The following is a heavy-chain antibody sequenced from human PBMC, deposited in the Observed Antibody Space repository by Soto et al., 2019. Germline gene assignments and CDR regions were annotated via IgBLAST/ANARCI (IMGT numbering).Heavy chain of an antibody. CDR2: IVVGSGSTI. D-gene: IGHD2-2*01. Sequence: SVKVSCKASGFTFTSSAVQWVRQARGQRLEWIGWIVVGSGSTIYYADSVKGRFTISRDNAKNSLYLQMNSLRAEDTAVYYCARGLTYIYQLPLYWGQGTLVTVSS. J-gene: IGHJ4*02. CDR1: GFTFTSSA. V-gene: IGHV1-58*01. CDR3: ARGLTYIYQLPLY.